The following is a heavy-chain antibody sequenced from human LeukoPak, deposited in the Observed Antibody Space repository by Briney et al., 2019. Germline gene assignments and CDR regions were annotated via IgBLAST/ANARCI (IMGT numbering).Heavy chain of an antibody. Sequence: GASVKVSCKASGYTFTSYGISWVRQAPGQGLEWMGWISAYNGNTNYAQKLQGRVTMTTDTSTSTAYMELRSLRSDDTAVYYCARTYYDFWSGYYYYYYGMDVWGQGTTVTVS. D-gene: IGHD3-3*01. V-gene: IGHV1-18*01. CDR2: ISAYNGNT. CDR3: ARTYYDFWSGYYYYYYGMDV. CDR1: GYTFTSYG. J-gene: IGHJ6*02.